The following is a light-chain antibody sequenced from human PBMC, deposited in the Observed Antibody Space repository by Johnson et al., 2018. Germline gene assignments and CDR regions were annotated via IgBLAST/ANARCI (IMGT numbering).Light chain of an antibody. Sequence: QSVLTQPPSVSAAPGQKVTISCSGSSSNIGNNYVSWYQQLPGTAPKLLIYENNKRPSGIPDRFSGSNSGTSATLGIPRLPTGEEADDYCGTWDRSWRAGNVFGTGTKVTVL. V-gene: IGLV1-51*02. J-gene: IGLJ1*01. CDR3: GTWDRSWRAGNV. CDR1: SSNIGNNY. CDR2: ENN.